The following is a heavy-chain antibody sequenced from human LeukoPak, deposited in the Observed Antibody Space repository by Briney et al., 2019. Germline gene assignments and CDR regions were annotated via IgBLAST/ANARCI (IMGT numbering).Heavy chain of an antibody. V-gene: IGHV3-21*01. CDR2: ISSSSSYI. J-gene: IGHJ6*03. D-gene: IGHD6-13*01. CDR1: GFTFSSYS. CDR3: ARDLYSSSWSPYYYYYYYMDV. Sequence: GGSLRLSCAASGFTFSSYSMNWVRQAPGKGLEWVSSISSSSSYIYYADSVKGRFTISRDNAKNSLYLQMNSLRAEDTAVYYCARDLYSSSWSPYYYYYYYMDVWGKGTTVTVSS.